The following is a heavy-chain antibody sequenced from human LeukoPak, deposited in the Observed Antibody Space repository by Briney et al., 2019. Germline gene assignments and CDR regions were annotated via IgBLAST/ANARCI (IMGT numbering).Heavy chain of an antibody. V-gene: IGHV3-23*01. CDR3: ARLPGYANDACTEGDY. J-gene: IGHJ4*02. D-gene: IGHD3-16*01. CDR1: AFTFSRDA. CDR2: ISDSGGST. Sequence: GGSLRLSCAAAAFTFSRDAVGWVRQAAGKGREWGLSISDSGGSTYYAASVKGRFTIPRDNSRSTLYLQRDSLRADDTAVYYCARLPGYANDACTEGDYWGQGTLVTVSS.